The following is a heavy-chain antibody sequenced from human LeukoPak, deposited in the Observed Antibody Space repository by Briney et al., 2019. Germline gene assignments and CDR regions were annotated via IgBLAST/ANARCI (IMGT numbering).Heavy chain of an antibody. V-gene: IGHV4-39*01. D-gene: IGHD1-1*01. CDR2: IYYSGNS. Sequence: HPSETLSLTCTVSGGSIRSNYYWGWIRQPPGKGLEWIGSIYYSGNSYYNPSLKSRVTMSIDTSKNQVSLKLSSVTATDTAVYYCARHDWNDLYMFDPWGQGTLVTVSS. J-gene: IGHJ5*02. CDR1: GGSIRSNYY. CDR3: ARHDWNDLYMFDP.